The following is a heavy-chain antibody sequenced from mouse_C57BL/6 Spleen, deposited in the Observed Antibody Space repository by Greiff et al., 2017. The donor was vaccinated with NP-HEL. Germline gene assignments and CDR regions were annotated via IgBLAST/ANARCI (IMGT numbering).Heavy chain of an antibody. D-gene: IGHD2-3*01. CDR2: INPNNGGT. Sequence: EVQLQQSGPELVKPGASVKISCKASGYTFTDYYMNWVKQSHGKSLEWIGDINPNNGGTSYNQKFKGKATLTVDKSSSTAYMELRSLTSEDSAVYYCATYDGYYVGYFDYWGQGTTLTVSS. J-gene: IGHJ2*01. V-gene: IGHV1-26*01. CDR3: ATYDGYYVGYFDY. CDR1: GYTFTDYY.